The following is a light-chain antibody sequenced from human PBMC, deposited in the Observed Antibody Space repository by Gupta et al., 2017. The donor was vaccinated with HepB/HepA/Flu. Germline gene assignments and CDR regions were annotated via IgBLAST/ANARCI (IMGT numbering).Light chain of an antibody. CDR2: RDT. CDR1: RSNIGAGYD. CDR3: QSYDGSLSGSV. Sequence: QFVLTQPPSVSGAPGQRVTISCTGSRSNIGAGYDVQWYQQLPGTAPKLLIYRDTIRPSGVPARFSGSKSGASASLAITGLQAEDEADYYCQSYDGSLSGSVFGGGTKLTVL. V-gene: IGLV1-40*01. J-gene: IGLJ2*01.